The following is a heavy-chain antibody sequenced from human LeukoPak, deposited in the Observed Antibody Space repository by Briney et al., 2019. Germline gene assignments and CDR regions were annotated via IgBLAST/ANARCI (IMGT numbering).Heavy chain of an antibody. CDR3: ATEDKSYDFWSGRLYGMDV. D-gene: IGHD3-3*01. CDR1: GYTLTELS. J-gene: IGHJ6*02. Sequence: ASVKVSCKVSGYTLTELSMHWVRQAPGKGLEWMGGFDPEDGETIHAQKFQGRVTMTEDTSTDTAYMELSSLRSGDTAVYYCATEDKSYDFWSGRLYGMDVWGQGTTVTVSS. CDR2: FDPEDGET. V-gene: IGHV1-24*01.